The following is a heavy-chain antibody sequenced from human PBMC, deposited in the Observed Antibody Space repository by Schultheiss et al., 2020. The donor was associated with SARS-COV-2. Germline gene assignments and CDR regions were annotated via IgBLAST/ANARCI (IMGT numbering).Heavy chain of an antibody. CDR2: ISYDGSNK. D-gene: IGHD6-13*01. CDR3: TRHDSSWPADNWFDP. J-gene: IGHJ5*02. V-gene: IGHV3-30*07. Sequence: GGSLRLSCAASGFTFSSYAMSWVRQAPGKGLEWVAVISYDGSNKYYADSVKGRFTISRDNAKNSLYLQMNSLRAEDTAVYYCTRHDSSWPADNWFDPWGQGTLVTVSS. CDR1: GFTFSSYA.